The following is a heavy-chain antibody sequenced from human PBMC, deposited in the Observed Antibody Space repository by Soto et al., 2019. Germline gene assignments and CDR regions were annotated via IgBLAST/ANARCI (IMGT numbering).Heavy chain of an antibody. Sequence: GESLKISCKGSGYSFTSYWIGWVRQMPGKGLEWMGIIYPGDSDTRYSPSFQGQVTISADKSISTAYLQWSSLKASDTAMYYCARRYKVGATKVEAFDIWGHGTMVTVSS. J-gene: IGHJ3*02. CDR3: ARRYKVGATKVEAFDI. CDR2: IYPGDSDT. V-gene: IGHV5-51*01. CDR1: GYSFTSYW. D-gene: IGHD1-26*01.